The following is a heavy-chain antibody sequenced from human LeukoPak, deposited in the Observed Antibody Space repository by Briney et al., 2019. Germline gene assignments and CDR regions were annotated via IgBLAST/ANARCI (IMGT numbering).Heavy chain of an antibody. CDR2: ISAYNGNT. Sequence: ASVKVSCKASGYTFTSYVISWVRQAPGQGLEWMGWISAYNGNTNYAQKLQGRVTMTTDTSTSTAYMEVRSLRSDDTDVYYCARGEGIVGATTLAYWGQGTLVTVSS. D-gene: IGHD1-26*01. CDR3: ARGEGIVGATTLAY. J-gene: IGHJ4*02. V-gene: IGHV1-18*01. CDR1: GYTFTSYV.